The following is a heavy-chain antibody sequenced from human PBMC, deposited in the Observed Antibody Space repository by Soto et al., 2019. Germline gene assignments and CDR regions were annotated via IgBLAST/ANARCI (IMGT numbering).Heavy chain of an antibody. CDR2: IWYDGSDK. CDR1: GFTFSIYG. D-gene: IGHD1-1*01. Sequence: GGSLRLSCAASGFTFSIYGIHWVRQAPGKGLEWLAIIWYDGSDKYYADSVKGRFTISRDNSKNTLYLQMSSLRAEDTAVYYCSIGTGHYYYGMDVWGQGTTVTVSS. CDR3: SIGTGHYYYGMDV. J-gene: IGHJ6*02. V-gene: IGHV3-33*01.